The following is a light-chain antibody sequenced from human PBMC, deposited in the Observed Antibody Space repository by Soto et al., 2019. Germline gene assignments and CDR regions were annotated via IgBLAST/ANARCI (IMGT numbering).Light chain of an antibody. CDR1: QSVSSSN. J-gene: IGKJ2*03. V-gene: IGKV3-20*01. CDR2: GAS. Sequence: EIALTQSPGTLSLSPGEGATLSCRASQSVSSSNLAWYQHKPGQAPRLVMYGASSRATGIPDRFSGSGSGTDFTLTISRLEPEDFAIYYCQQYGSSPVSFGQGTKLEIK. CDR3: QQYGSSPVS.